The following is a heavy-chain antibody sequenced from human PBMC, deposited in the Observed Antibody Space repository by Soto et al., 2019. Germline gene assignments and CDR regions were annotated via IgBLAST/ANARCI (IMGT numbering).Heavy chain of an antibody. J-gene: IGHJ6*04. CDR1: GYTFTSYG. CDR2: ISAYNGNT. CDR3: AREKASAAARDYYYYYYGMEV. V-gene: IGHV1-18*04. D-gene: IGHD2-15*01. Sequence: ASVKISCKASGYTFTSYGISWVRQAPGQGLEWMGWISAYNGNTNYAQKLQGRVTMTKDTSTSTAYMELRSLSSDDTAVYYCAREKASAAARDYYYYYYGMEVWGEGTKVTVSP.